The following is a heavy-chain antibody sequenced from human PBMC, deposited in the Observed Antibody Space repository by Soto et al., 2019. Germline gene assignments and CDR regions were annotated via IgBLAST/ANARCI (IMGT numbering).Heavy chain of an antibody. Sequence: ESGGGVVQPGRSLRLSCAASGFTFSSYGMHWVRQAPGKGLEWVAVISYDGSNKYYADSVKGRFTISRDNSKNTLYLQMNSLRAEDTAVYYCAKDPEQEQQLVPPIVYGMDVWGQGTTVTVSS. CDR3: AKDPEQEQQLVPPIVYGMDV. D-gene: IGHD6-13*01. J-gene: IGHJ6*02. CDR2: ISYDGSNK. CDR1: GFTFSSYG. V-gene: IGHV3-30*18.